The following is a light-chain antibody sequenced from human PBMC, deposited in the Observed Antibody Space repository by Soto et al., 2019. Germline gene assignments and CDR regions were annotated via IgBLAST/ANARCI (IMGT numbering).Light chain of an antibody. CDR1: SSDVGTYNL. V-gene: IGLV2-23*02. CDR3: CSFAGSATWL. CDR2: EVT. J-gene: IGLJ3*02. Sequence: QSALTQPASVSGSPGQSITISCTGASSDVGTYNLVSWYQLHPGTSPKLIISEVTKRPSGVSNRFSGSKSGNTASLTISGLQAEDEADYYCCSFAGSATWLFGGGTQQTVL.